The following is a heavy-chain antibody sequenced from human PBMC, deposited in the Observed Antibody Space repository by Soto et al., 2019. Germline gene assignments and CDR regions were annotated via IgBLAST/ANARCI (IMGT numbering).Heavy chain of an antibody. V-gene: IGHV4-59*12. CDR3: ARAQNYGDYWGYYYYGMDV. J-gene: IGHJ6*02. D-gene: IGHD4-17*01. Sequence: PSETLSLTCTVSGGSISSYYWSWIRQPPGKGLEWIGYIYYSGSTYYNPSLKSRVTISVDTSKNQFSLKLSSVTAADTAVYYCARAQNYGDYWGYYYYGMDVWGQGTTVTVSS. CDR2: IYYSGST. CDR1: GGSISSYY.